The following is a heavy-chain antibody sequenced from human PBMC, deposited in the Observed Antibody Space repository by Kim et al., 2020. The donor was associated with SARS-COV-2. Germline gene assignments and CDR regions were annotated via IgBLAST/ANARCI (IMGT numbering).Heavy chain of an antibody. CDR1: GFTLTKYG. V-gene: IGHV3-30*03. D-gene: IGHD6-19*01. J-gene: IGHJ3*02. Sequence: GGSLRLSCEASGFTLTKYGMHWVRQAPGTGLGWVAFMSYDGSVKYYGETVKGRFTISRDTSKNTLFLHMDSLRAEDTAVYYCTRGAVSGNDAFGIWGQGSLVTVSS. CDR3: TRGAVSGNDAFGI. CDR2: MSYDGSVK.